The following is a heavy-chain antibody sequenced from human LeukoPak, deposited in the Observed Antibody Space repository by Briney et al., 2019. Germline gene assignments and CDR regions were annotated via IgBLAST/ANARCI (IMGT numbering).Heavy chain of an antibody. CDR1: GGTFSSYA. Sequence: GASVKVSWKASGGTFSSYAISWVRQAPAQGLEWMGGIIPIFGTANYAQKFQGRVTITADKSTSTAYMELSSLRSEDTAVYYCAREPSPGSYDAFDIWGQGTMVTVSS. CDR2: IIPIFGTA. J-gene: IGHJ3*02. V-gene: IGHV1-69*06. CDR3: AREPSPGSYDAFDI. D-gene: IGHD3-10*01.